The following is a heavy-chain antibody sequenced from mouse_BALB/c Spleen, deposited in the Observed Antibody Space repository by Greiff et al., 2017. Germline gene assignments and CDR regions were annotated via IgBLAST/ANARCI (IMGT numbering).Heavy chain of an antibody. CDR3: ARGLLWYRGFAY. J-gene: IGHJ3*01. Sequence: EVKLVESGGGLVKPGGSLKLSCAASGFTFSDYYMYWVRQTPEKRLEWVATISDGGSYTYYPDSVKGRFTISRDNAKNNLYLQMSSLKSEDTAMYYCARGLLWYRGFAYWGQGTLVTVSA. CDR2: ISDGGSYT. V-gene: IGHV5-4*02. D-gene: IGHD2-1*01. CDR1: GFTFSDYY.